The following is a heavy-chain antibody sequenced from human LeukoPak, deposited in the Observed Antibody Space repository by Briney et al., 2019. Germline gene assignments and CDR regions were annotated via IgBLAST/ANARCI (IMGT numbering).Heavy chain of an antibody. V-gene: IGHV3-7*01. CDR3: ARDSKGYRYGYRGGYYDYYYMDV. CDR1: GGSISSSSYY. CDR2: IKQDGSEK. Sequence: PSETLSLTCTVSGGSISSSSYYWGWIRQPPGKGLEWVANIKQDGSEKYYVDSVKGRFTISRDNAKNSLYLQMNSLRAEDTAVYYCARDSKGYRYGYRGGYYDYYYMDVWGKGTTVTVSS. J-gene: IGHJ6*03. D-gene: IGHD5-18*01.